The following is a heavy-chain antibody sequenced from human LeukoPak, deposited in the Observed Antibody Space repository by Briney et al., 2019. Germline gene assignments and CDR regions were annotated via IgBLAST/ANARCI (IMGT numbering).Heavy chain of an antibody. J-gene: IGHJ4*02. Sequence: GGSLRLSCAASGFTFNTHAMTWVRQAAGKGLEWVSAISGSGGKTCYADSVKGRFTISRDNSKNIVYLQMNGLRVEDTALYYCTKAWAADYWGQGTLVTVSS. CDR2: ISGSGGKT. CDR1: GFTFNTHA. D-gene: IGHD1-26*01. V-gene: IGHV3-23*01. CDR3: TKAWAADY.